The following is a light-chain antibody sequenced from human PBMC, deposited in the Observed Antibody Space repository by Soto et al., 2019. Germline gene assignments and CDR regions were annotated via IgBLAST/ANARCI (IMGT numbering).Light chain of an antibody. V-gene: IGKV3-15*01. CDR2: DAS. Sequence: EIVVTQSLSTLSVYPEESATLSCRASQSVSSNLAWHQQKPGQAPRILMYDASTRATGIPARFSGSGSGTEFTLTISSLQSEDFAVYYCQQYHNWPITLGQGTRLEIK. CDR3: QQYHNWPIT. J-gene: IGKJ5*01. CDR1: QSVSSN.